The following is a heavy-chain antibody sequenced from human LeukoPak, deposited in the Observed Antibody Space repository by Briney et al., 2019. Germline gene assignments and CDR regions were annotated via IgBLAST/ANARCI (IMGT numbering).Heavy chain of an antibody. J-gene: IGHJ4*02. Sequence: GGSLRLSCGASGFTFSSYIMNWVGQAPRKGLEWVSYISSSSSIMYYADSVKGRFTISRDNAKKSLYLQVNSLRDEDTAVYYCARDRFDYWGQGTLVTVSS. CDR3: ARDRFDY. CDR2: ISSSSSIM. CDR1: GFTFSSYI. V-gene: IGHV3-48*02.